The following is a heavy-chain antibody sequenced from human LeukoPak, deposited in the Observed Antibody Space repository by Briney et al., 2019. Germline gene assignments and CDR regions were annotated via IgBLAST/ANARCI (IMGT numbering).Heavy chain of an antibody. CDR2: IYYSGST. D-gene: IGHD5-18*01. J-gene: IGHJ6*03. Sequence: PSETLSLTCTVSGGSISSYYWSWIRQPPGKGLEWIGYIYYSGSTNYNPSLKSRVTISVDTSKNQFSLKLSSVTAADTAVYYCARGITPGYSYGYEDYYYYMDVWGKGTTVTVSS. CDR1: GGSISSYY. CDR3: ARGITPGYSYGYEDYYYYMDV. V-gene: IGHV4-59*01.